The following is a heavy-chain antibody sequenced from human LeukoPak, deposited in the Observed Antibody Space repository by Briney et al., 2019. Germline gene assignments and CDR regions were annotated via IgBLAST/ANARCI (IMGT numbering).Heavy chain of an antibody. V-gene: IGHV3-7*01. CDR2: IKQDRSEK. CDR3: ARLREIPVFGVVTKSTSYFDY. J-gene: IGHJ4*02. Sequence: QPGGSLRLSCAASGFTFSSYEMNWVRQAPGKGLELVANIKQDRSEKYYVDSVKGRFTISRDNAKNSLYLQMNSLRAEDTAVYYCARLREIPVFGVVTKSTSYFDYWGQGTLVTVSS. CDR1: GFTFSSYE. D-gene: IGHD3-3*01.